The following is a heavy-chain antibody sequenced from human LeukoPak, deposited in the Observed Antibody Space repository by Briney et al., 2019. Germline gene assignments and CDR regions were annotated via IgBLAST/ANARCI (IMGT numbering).Heavy chain of an antibody. CDR1: GGSISSGSYY. D-gene: IGHD2-15*01. CDR2: IYTSGST. V-gene: IGHV4-61*02. J-gene: IGHJ4*02. CDR3: ARGGGRYCSGGSCYSGRINFDY. Sequence: SETLSLTRTVSGGSISSGSYYWSWIRQPAGKGLEWIGRIYTSGSTNYNPSLKSRVTISVDTSKNQFSLKLSSVTATDTAVYYCARGGGRYCSGGSCYSGRINFDYWGQGTLVTVSS.